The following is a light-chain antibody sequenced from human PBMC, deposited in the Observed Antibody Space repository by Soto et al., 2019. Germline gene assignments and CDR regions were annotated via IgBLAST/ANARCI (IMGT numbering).Light chain of an antibody. J-gene: IGKJ3*01. CDR1: QDISNY. V-gene: IGKV1-33*01. CDR2: DAS. Sequence: DIQMTQSPSSLSASVGDRVTITCQASQDISNYLNWYQQKPGKAPKLLIYDASNLEIGVPSRFSGSGSGTGFTFTISSLQPEDIATYYCQQYANLPFTFGPGTKVDIK. CDR3: QQYANLPFT.